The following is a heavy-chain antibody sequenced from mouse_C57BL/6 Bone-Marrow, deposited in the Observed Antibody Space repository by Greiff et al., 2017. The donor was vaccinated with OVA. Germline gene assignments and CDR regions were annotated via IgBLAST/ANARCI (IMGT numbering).Heavy chain of an antibody. Sequence: EVQGVESGGDLVKPGGSLKLSCAASGFTFSSYGMSWVRQTPDKSLEWVATISSGGSYTYYPDSVKGRFTISRDNAKNTRYLQMSSLKSEDTAMYYGARHGDYGSFFDYWGQGTTLTVSS. D-gene: IGHD1-1*01. J-gene: IGHJ2*01. V-gene: IGHV5-6*01. CDR2: ISSGGSYT. CDR3: ARHGDYGSFFDY. CDR1: GFTFSSYG.